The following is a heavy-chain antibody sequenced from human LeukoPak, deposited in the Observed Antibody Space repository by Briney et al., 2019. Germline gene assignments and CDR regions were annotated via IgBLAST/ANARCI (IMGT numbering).Heavy chain of an antibody. CDR1: GFTFSSYW. CDR3: AKDRQKRGYSGYDFWAYYYYYGMDV. D-gene: IGHD5-12*01. V-gene: IGHV3-74*01. J-gene: IGHJ6*02. CDR2: INSDGSSI. Sequence: GGSLRLSCAASGFTFSSYWMHWVRQAPGKGVVWVSRINSDGSSISYADSVKGRFTISRDNAKNSLYLQMNSLRAEDTALYYCAKDRQKRGYSGYDFWAYYYYYGMDVWGQGTTVTVSS.